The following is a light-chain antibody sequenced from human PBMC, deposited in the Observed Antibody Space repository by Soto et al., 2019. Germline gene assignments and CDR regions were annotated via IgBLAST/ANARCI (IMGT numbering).Light chain of an antibody. CDR3: QQYGSSPQT. J-gene: IGKJ1*01. CDR2: GAS. V-gene: IGKV3-20*01. Sequence: EIVMTQSPATMSVSPVSRATLSCRASQSGSSSYLAWYQQKPGQAPRLLIYGASSRATGIPDRFSGSGSGTDFTLTISRLEPEDFAVYYCQQYGSSPQTFGQGTKVDIK. CDR1: QSGSSSY.